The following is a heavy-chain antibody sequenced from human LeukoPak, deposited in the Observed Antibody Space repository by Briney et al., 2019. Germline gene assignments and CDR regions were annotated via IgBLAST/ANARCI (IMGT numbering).Heavy chain of an antibody. CDR3: ARADSSYDSSVYQGY. V-gene: IGHV3-7*02. Sequence: GGSLRLSCAASGFTFSIYWMSWVRQAPGKGLEWVANIRQDGSEKYYVDSVKGRFTISRDNAKNSLYLQINSLRAEDTAVYYYARADSSYDSSVYQGYWGQGTLVTVSS. J-gene: IGHJ4*02. CDR1: GFTFSIYW. CDR2: IRQDGSEK. D-gene: IGHD3-22*01.